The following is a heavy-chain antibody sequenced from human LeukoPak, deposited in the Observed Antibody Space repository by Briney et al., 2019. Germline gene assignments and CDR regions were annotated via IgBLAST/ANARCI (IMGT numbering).Heavy chain of an antibody. CDR2: INTNTGNP. CDR1: GYTFTSYY. D-gene: IGHD1-26*01. V-gene: IGHV7-4-1*02. CDR3: ASPGAEVGATTAFDY. J-gene: IGHJ4*02. Sequence: ASVKVSCRASGYTFTSYYMHWVRQAPGQGLEWMGWINTNTGNPTYAQGFTGRFVFSLDTSVSTAYLQISSLKAEDTAVYYCASPGAEVGATTAFDYWGQGTLVTVSS.